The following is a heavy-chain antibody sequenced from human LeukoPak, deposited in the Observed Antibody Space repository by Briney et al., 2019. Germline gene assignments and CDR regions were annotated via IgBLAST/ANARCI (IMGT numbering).Heavy chain of an antibody. J-gene: IGHJ6*03. D-gene: IGHD6-13*01. CDR1: GYTFTGYY. CDR3: ARDRLAGTGYMDV. Sequence: GASVKASCKASGYTFTGYYMHWVRQAPGQGLEWMGWINPNSGGTNYAQKFQGRVTMTRDTSISTAYLELNRLRSDDTAVYYCARDRLAGTGYMDVWGKGTTVTVSS. CDR2: INPNSGGT. V-gene: IGHV1-2*02.